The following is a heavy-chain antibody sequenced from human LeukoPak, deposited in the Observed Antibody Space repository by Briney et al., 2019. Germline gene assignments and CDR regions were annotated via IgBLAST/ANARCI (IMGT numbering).Heavy chain of an antibody. D-gene: IGHD5-18*01. CDR3: ARLRDTVTSASDY. V-gene: IGHV3-21*01. CDR1: GFIIKSYS. J-gene: IGHJ4*02. Sequence: GGSLRLSCAASGFIIKSYSMTWVRQAPGKGLEWVATISSSGGYIYYADPVKGRFTISRDTVQNSLFLQLNSLRVEDTAVYNCARLRDTVTSASDYWGQGTLVTVSS. CDR2: ISSSGGYI.